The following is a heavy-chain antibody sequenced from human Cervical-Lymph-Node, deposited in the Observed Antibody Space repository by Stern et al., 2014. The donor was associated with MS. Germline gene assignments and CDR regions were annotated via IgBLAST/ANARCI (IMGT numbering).Heavy chain of an antibody. Sequence: AQLVESGGGVVQPGRSRRLSCAASGFTLSSHLMNWVRQAPGQGLEWVAVISKDGNNEYYADSVKGRFTISRDNSKNTVYLQMSGLTTQDTAVYYCARGSYVWGTYRSSFDYWGQGTLVTVSS. CDR2: ISKDGNNE. D-gene: IGHD3-16*02. CDR3: ARGSYVWGTYRSSFDY. J-gene: IGHJ4*02. CDR1: GFTLSSHL. V-gene: IGHV3-30-3*01.